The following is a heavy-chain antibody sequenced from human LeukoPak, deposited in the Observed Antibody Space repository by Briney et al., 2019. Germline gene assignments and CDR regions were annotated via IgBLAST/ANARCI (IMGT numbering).Heavy chain of an antibody. V-gene: IGHV4-34*01. CDR3: ASLDWNDVGY. Sequence: SETLSLTCAVYGGSFSGYYWSWIRQPPGKGLEWIGEINHSGSTNYNPSLKSRVTISVDTSKNQFSLKLSSVTAADTAVYYCASLDWNDVGYWGQGTLVTVSS. CDR2: INHSGST. D-gene: IGHD1-1*01. CDR1: GGSFSGYY. J-gene: IGHJ4*02.